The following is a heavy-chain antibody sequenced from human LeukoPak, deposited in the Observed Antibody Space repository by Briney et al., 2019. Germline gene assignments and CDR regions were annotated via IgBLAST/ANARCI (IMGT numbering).Heavy chain of an antibody. J-gene: IGHJ4*02. CDR1: GGSISSSSYY. CDR3: ARGDDFERYSLAY. CDR2: IYYSGIT. V-gene: IGHV4-39*07. Sequence: SETLSLTCTVSGGSISSSSYYWGWIRQPPGEGLEWIGTIYYSGITYYNPSLESRATISVDTSKNQFSLKLTSVTAADTAVYFCARGDDFERYSLAYWGQGTLVTVSS. D-gene: IGHD3-3*01.